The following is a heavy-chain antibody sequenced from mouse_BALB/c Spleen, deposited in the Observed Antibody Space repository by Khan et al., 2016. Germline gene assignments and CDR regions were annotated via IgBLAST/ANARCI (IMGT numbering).Heavy chain of an antibody. CDR3: ASTFWYFDV. Sequence: EVELVESGGGLVQPGGSLKLSCAAAGFDFSRYWMSWVRQAPEKGLEWIGEINPDSSTINYTPSLKDKFIISRDNAKNTLYLQMSKVRSEDTALYYCASTFWYFDVWGAGTTVTVSS. CDR2: INPDSSTI. V-gene: IGHV4-1*02. CDR1: GFDFSRYW. J-gene: IGHJ1*01.